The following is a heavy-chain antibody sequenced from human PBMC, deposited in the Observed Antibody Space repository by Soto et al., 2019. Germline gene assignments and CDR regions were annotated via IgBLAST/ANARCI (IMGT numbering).Heavy chain of an antibody. CDR1: GFTFSSYG. Sequence: GGSLRLSCAASGFTFSSYGMHWVRQAPGKGLEWVAVIWYDGSNKYYADSVKGRFTISRDNSKNTLYLQMNSLRAEDTAVYYCARAGVRPYSNYGMDVWGQGTTVTVSS. CDR3: ARAGVRPYSNYGMDV. J-gene: IGHJ6*02. V-gene: IGHV3-33*01. CDR2: IWYDGSNK. D-gene: IGHD4-4*01.